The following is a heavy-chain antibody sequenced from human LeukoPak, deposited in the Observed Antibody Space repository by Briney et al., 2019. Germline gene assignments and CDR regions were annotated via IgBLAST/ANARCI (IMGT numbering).Heavy chain of an antibody. J-gene: IGHJ6*02. V-gene: IGHV1-2*04. Sequence: ASVKVSCKASGYTFTGYYMHWVRQAPGQGLEWMGWTNPNNGGTKYAQKFQGWVTMTRDTSISTAYMELSRLRSDDTAVYYCARGNVDLYGMDVWGQGTTVTVSS. CDR3: ARGNVDLYGMDV. CDR1: GYTFTGYY. D-gene: IGHD1-1*01. CDR2: TNPNNGGT.